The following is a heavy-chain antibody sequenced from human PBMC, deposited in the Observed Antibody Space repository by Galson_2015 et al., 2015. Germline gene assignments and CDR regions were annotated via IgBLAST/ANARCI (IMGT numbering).Heavy chain of an antibody. Sequence: SLRLSCAASGFTFSDYYMSWIRQAPGKGLEWVSYISSSGSTIYYADSVKGRFTISRDNAKNSLYLQMNSLRAEDTAMYYCARALRFLEWSGASWFDPWGQGTLVTVSS. V-gene: IGHV3-11*01. J-gene: IGHJ5*02. CDR2: ISSSGSTI. CDR1: GFTFSDYY. D-gene: IGHD3-3*01. CDR3: ARALRFLEWSGASWFDP.